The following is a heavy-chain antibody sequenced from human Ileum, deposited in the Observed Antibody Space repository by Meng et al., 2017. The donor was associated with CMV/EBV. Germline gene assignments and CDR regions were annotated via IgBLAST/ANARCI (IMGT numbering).Heavy chain of an antibody. CDR1: GFTFSGFA. Sequence: GESLKISCAASGFTFSGFAMTWVRQAPGQGLEWVSLIDGGTVHNTRYADSVKGRFTISRDDSKNTLYLEMNSLRADDTAVYYCAKVLGARQYYYYYYGMDVWGQGTTVTVSS. J-gene: IGHJ6*02. CDR2: IDGGTVHNT. CDR3: AKVLGARQYYYYYYGMDV. D-gene: IGHD4-11*01. V-gene: IGHV3-23*01.